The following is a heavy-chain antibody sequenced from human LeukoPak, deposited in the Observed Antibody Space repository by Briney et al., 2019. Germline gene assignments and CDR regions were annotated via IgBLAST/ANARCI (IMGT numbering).Heavy chain of an antibody. V-gene: IGHV3-30-3*01. D-gene: IGHD1-1*01. CDR2: ISYDGSNK. Sequence: GGSLRLSCAASGFTFSSYAMHWVRQAPGKGLEWVAVISYDGSNKYYADSVKGRFTISRDNSKNTLYLQMNSLRAEDTAVYYCARRTPRYNYYYYYGMDVWGQGTTVTVSS. J-gene: IGHJ6*02. CDR1: GFTFSSYA. CDR3: ARRTPRYNYYYYYGMDV.